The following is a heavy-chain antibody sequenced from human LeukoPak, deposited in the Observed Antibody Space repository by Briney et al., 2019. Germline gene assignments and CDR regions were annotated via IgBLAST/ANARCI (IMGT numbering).Heavy chain of an antibody. J-gene: IGHJ6*03. Sequence: GGSLRLSCAASGFTFSSYAMSWVRQAPGKGLEWVSAISGSGGSTYYADSVKGRFTISRDNSKNTLYLQMNSLRAEDTAVYYCAKSLTSQYCIGGSCYSVRYYYYMDVWGKGTTVTVSS. CDR2: ISGSGGST. D-gene: IGHD2-15*01. V-gene: IGHV3-23*01. CDR3: AKSLTSQYCIGGSCYSVRYYYYMDV. CDR1: GFTFSSYA.